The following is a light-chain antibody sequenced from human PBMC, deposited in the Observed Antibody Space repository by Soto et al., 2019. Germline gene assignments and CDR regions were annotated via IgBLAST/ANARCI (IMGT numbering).Light chain of an antibody. CDR2: GAS. J-gene: IGKJ1*01. CDR1: QSVSSSY. CDR3: QQYAHSPWT. V-gene: IGKV3-20*01. Sequence: ELVLTHSPVTRSLWAGAKTTLSCXXSQSVSSSYLAWYQQKPGQAPRLLIYGASSRATGIPDRFSGSASGTDFTLTISRLEPEDFAVYFCQQYAHSPWTFGQGTKVDIK.